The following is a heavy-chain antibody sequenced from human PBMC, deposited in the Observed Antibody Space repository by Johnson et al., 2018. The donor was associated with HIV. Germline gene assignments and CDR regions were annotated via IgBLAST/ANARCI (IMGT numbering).Heavy chain of an antibody. CDR3: AKDMCRWELLDGDTFDI. D-gene: IGHD1-26*01. J-gene: IGHJ3*02. CDR2: ISGRGGYT. V-gene: IGHV3-23*01. Sequence: EVLLLESGGGLVQPGGSLRLSCAASGFTFRSYAMSWVRRAPGKGLEWVSAISGRGGYTSYAASVKGRFTIPRDSSKNTLYLQMNTLRAEDTAVYYCAKDMCRWELLDGDTFDIWGQGTMVTVSS. CDR1: GFTFRSYA.